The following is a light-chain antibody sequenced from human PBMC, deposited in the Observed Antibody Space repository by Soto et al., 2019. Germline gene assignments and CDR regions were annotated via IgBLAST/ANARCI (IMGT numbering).Light chain of an antibody. CDR3: QQYNNWPRT. CDR1: QRLSASD. V-gene: IGKV3-15*01. CDR2: GAS. Sequence: EIVLTQSPATLSLSPGQRATLSCRASQRLSASDIAWYQQKPGQAPKFLIYGASTRATGIPARFSGSGSGTEFTLTISSLQSEDFAVYYCQQYNNWPRTFGQGTRLEIK. J-gene: IGKJ5*01.